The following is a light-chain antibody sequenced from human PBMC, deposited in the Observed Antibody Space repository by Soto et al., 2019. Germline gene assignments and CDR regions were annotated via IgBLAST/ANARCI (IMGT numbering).Light chain of an antibody. V-gene: IGLV7-43*01. CDR2: STS. Sequence: QAVVTQEPSLTVSPGGTVTLTCASSTGAVTSGHFPNWVQQKPGQVPKSLIYSTSDKHSWTPARFSGSLLGGKAALTLSSWQPEDGGEYYCPVFYGGALGVFGGGTKLTVL. CDR1: TGAVTSGHF. CDR3: PVFYGGALGV. J-gene: IGLJ2*01.